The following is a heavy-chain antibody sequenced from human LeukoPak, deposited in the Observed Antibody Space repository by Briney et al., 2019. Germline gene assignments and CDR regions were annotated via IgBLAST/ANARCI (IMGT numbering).Heavy chain of an antibody. D-gene: IGHD3-10*01. V-gene: IGHV4-59*01. CDR1: GGSISSYY. CDR3: ARVRFGFRDGDLNWFDP. J-gene: IGHJ5*02. CDR2: IYYSGST. Sequence: KTSETLSLTCTVSGGSISSYYRSWIRQPPGKGLEWIGYIYYSGSTNYNPSLKSRVTISVDTSKNQFSLKLSSVTAADTAVYYCARVRFGFRDGDLNWFDPWGQGTLVTVSS.